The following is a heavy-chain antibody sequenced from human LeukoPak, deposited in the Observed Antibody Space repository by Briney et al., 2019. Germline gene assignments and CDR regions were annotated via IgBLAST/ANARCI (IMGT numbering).Heavy chain of an antibody. D-gene: IGHD6-13*01. J-gene: IGHJ4*02. CDR1: GGTFSSYA. Sequence: ASVTVSCTPSGGTFSSYAISWVRQAPGQGLEWMGIINPSGGSTSYAQKFQGRVTMTRDMSTSTVYMELSSLRSEDTAVYYCARDGSSSWYPKYYFDYWGQGTLVTVSS. V-gene: IGHV1-46*01. CDR2: INPSGGST. CDR3: ARDGSSSWYPKYYFDY.